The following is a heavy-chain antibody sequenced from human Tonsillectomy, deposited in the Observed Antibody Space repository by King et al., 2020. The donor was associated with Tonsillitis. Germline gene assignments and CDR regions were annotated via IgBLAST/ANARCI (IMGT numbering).Heavy chain of an antibody. Sequence: VQLQESGPGLVKSSETLSLTCTVSGGSINSYYWNWIREPAGKGLEWIGRIYSSGTANYNPSLKTRVTMSVDTSKNQFSLKLTSLTASDTAVYFCARAATIFYDSGHGPFDYWGQGALVTVSS. CDR2: IYSSGTA. D-gene: IGHD3-22*01. CDR3: ARAATIFYDSGHGPFDY. J-gene: IGHJ4*02. V-gene: IGHV4-4*07. CDR1: GGSINSYY.